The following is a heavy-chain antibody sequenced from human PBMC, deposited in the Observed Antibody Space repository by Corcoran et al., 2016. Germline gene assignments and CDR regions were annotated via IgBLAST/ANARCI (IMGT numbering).Heavy chain of an antibody. Sequence: EVQLVESGGGLVKPGGSLRLSCAASGFTFSSYSMNWVRQAPGKGLEWVSSISSSSSYIYYADSVKGRFTISRDNAKNSLYLQMNSLRAEDTAVYYCARDKGRFLEWFGYYYYYGMDVWGQGTTVTVSS. V-gene: IGHV3-21*01. CDR3: ARDKGRFLEWFGYYYYYGMDV. CDR2: ISSSSSYI. D-gene: IGHD3-3*01. CDR1: GFTFSSYS. J-gene: IGHJ6*02.